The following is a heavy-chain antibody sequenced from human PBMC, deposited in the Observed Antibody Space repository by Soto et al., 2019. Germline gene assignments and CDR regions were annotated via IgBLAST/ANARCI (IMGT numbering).Heavy chain of an antibody. V-gene: IGHV4-59*08. Sequence: QVQLQKSGPGLVKPSETLSLTCTVSGGTISSWYWSWIRQPPGKGLEWIGYIYYSGSTNCNPSLKSRVTISVDTSKNQFSLKLSSVTAADTAVYYCARRYGSAIDYWGQGTLVTVSS. CDR3: ARRYGSAIDY. CDR2: IYYSGST. D-gene: IGHD1-26*01. J-gene: IGHJ4*02. CDR1: GGTISSWY.